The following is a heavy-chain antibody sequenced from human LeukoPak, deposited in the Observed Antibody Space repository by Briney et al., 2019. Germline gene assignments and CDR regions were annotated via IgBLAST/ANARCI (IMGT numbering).Heavy chain of an antibody. V-gene: IGHV3-66*01. Sequence: QPGGSLRLSCVASGFTFTSYAMNWVRQAPGKGLEWVSVIYSGGSTYYADSVKGRFTISRDNSKNTLYLQMNSLRAEDTAVYYCARIRYSGYDFDYWGQGTLVTVSS. CDR3: ARIRYSGYDFDY. J-gene: IGHJ4*02. CDR2: IYSGGST. D-gene: IGHD5-12*01. CDR1: GFTFTSYA.